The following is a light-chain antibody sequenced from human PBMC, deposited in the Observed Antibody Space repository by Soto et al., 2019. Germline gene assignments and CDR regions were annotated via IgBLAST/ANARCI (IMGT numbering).Light chain of an antibody. CDR2: GAS. J-gene: IGKJ5*01. V-gene: IGKV3-15*01. CDR1: QSVSGN. Sequence: EIVMTQSPATLSVSPGERATLSCRASQSVSGNLAWYQQKPGQALRLLIYGASTRANGIPARFSGSGSGTEFTLTISSLQSEDFAVYYCQQYNNWFSITFGQGTRLEIK. CDR3: QQYNNWFSIT.